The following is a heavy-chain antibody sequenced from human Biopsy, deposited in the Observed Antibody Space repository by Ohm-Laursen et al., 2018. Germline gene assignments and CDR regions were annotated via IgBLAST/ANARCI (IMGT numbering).Heavy chain of an antibody. Sequence: SLRLSCAASGFTFTTYAMSWVRQAPGKGLEWVSGISWNSVGIGYADSVKGRFTISRDNAKNFLYLEMNNLRPEDTALYYCAKIHCSGGSCYPNAFDMWGHGTRVTVS. CDR2: ISWNSVGI. D-gene: IGHD2-15*01. V-gene: IGHV3-9*01. CDR1: GFTFTTYA. CDR3: AKIHCSGGSCYPNAFDM. J-gene: IGHJ3*02.